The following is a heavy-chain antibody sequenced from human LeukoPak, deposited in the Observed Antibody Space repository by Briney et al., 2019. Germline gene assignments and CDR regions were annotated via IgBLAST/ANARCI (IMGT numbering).Heavy chain of an antibody. CDR1: GFTFSNAW. J-gene: IGHJ4*02. Sequence: GGSLTVSCPASGFTFSNAWITWVRQAPGKGMEWLGRIKSKTDGGTTDYAAPVKGRFTISRDDSKNTLYLQMNSLKTEDTAVYYCSALTYIWNAALYYWGQGALVTVSS. CDR2: IKSKTDGGTT. V-gene: IGHV3-15*01. CDR3: SALTYIWNAALYY. D-gene: IGHD1-20*01.